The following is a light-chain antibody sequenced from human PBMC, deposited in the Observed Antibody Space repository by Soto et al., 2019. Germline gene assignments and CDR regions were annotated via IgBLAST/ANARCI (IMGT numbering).Light chain of an antibody. CDR2: GAS. J-gene: IGKJ3*01. CDR1: QSVSSSY. Sequence: EIVLTQSPGTLSLSPGERATLSCRASQSVSSSYLAWYQQKPGQAPRLLIYGASSRATDIPDRFSGSGSGTDFTLTISRLEPEDFEVYYCQQYGSSPPTFGRGTKVDIX. CDR3: QQYGSSPPT. V-gene: IGKV3-20*01.